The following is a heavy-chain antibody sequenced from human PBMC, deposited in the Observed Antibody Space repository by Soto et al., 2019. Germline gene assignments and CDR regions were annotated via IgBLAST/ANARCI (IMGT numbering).Heavy chain of an antibody. Sequence: QVQLVQSGAEVKKPGASVKVSCKASGYTFTSYGISWVRQAPGQGLEWMGWISAYNGHTNYAQKLQGRVTMTTDTSASTAYTELTGLRADDTAVYDCARHSVLGYGSGSYLDQNYYYDGMDVWGQGTTVAVSS. V-gene: IGHV1-18*01. CDR1: GYTFTSYG. CDR2: ISAYNGHT. D-gene: IGHD3-10*01. J-gene: IGHJ6*02. CDR3: ARHSVLGYGSGSYLDQNYYYDGMDV.